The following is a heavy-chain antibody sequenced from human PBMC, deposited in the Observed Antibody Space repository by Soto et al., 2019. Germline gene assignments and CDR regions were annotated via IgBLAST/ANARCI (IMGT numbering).Heavy chain of an antibody. J-gene: IGHJ4*02. CDR1: GFSFSSYW. CDR2: IRQDGSEK. CDR3: MTTTPGRRFDY. V-gene: IGHV3-7*01. Sequence: EVQLVESGGDLVQPGGSLRLSCEASGFSFSSYWMTWFRQAPGKRLEDVAIIRQDGSEKKYVDSVMGRFTISRDNARTSSNLQINTLRDKDTAVYYCMTTTPGRRFDYWGPGTRVHVSS. D-gene: IGHD1-1*01.